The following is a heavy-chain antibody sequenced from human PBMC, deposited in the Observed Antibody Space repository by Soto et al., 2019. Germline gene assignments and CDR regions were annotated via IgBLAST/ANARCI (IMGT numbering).Heavy chain of an antibody. CDR3: AKGFSGHYYDF. J-gene: IGHJ4*02. V-gene: IGHV3-23*01. D-gene: IGHD3-22*01. Sequence: EVQVLESGGGLVQPGGSLRLSCAASGIMSWVRQAPGKGLEWVSAISDYGANTYYVDSVKGRFTISRDNAKNTLYLQMHSLRPEDTAVYYGAKGFSGHYYDFWGQGTLVTVSS. CDR1: GI. CDR2: ISDYGANT.